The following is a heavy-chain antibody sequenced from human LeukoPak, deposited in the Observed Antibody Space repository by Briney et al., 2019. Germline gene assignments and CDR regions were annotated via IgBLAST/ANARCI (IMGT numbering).Heavy chain of an antibody. V-gene: IGHV3-21*01. J-gene: IGHJ4*02. CDR3: ETDPRIPPED. Sequence: GGSLRLSCAASGFTCSSYIMNWVRQAPGKGLEWVSSISSSSSYIYYADSVKGRFTISRDNAKNSLYLQMNSLRAEDTAVYYCETDPRIPPEDWGQGTLVTVSS. CDR2: ISSSSSYI. D-gene: IGHD2-2*02. CDR1: GFTCSSYI.